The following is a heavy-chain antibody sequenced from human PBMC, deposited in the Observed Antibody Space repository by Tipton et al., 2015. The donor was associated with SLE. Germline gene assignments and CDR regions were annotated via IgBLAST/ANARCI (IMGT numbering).Heavy chain of an antibody. J-gene: IGHJ6*03. CDR1: GGAISSYY. CDR2: IYYSGST. CDR3: ARDIFRAGTHYYYMDV. V-gene: IGHV4-59*01. Sequence: TLSLTCTVSGGAISSYYWSWIRQPPGKGLEWIGYIYYSGSTNYNPSHKSRVTISVDTSKNQFSLKLSSVTAADTVVYYCARDIFRAGTHYYYMDVWGKGTTVTVSS. D-gene: IGHD2-15*01.